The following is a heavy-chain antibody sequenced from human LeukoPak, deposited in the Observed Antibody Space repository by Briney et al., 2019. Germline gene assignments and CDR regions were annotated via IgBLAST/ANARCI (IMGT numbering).Heavy chain of an antibody. Sequence: PGGSLRLSCAASGFTFSSYAMHWVSQARGKGLEWVAVISYDGSNKYYADSVKGRFTISRDNSKNTLYLQMNSLRAEDTAVYYCAAYIVHGYWGQGTRVTVSS. CDR2: ISYDGSNK. D-gene: IGHD2-15*01. J-gene: IGHJ4*02. CDR1: GFTFSSYA. CDR3: AAYIVHGY. V-gene: IGHV3-30-3*01.